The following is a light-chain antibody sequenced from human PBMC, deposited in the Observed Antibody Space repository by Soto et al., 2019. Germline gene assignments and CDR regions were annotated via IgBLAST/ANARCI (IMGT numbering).Light chain of an antibody. V-gene: IGLV2-14*01. Sequence: QSVLTQPASVSGSPGQSITIPCTGTSSDVGGYNYVSWYQQHPGKAPKLMIYEVSNRPSGVSNRFSGSKSGNTASLTISGLQAEDEADYYCSSYTSSSTPEVFGTGTKVTVL. CDR1: SSDVGGYNY. CDR3: SSYTSSSTPEV. CDR2: EVS. J-gene: IGLJ1*01.